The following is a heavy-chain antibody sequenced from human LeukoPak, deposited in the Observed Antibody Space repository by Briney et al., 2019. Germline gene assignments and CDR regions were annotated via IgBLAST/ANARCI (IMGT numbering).Heavy chain of an antibody. Sequence: PGGSLRLSCAASGFTFSSYAMSWVRQAPGKGLEWVSAISGSGGSTYYADSVKGRFTISRDNSKNTLYLQMNSLRAEDTAVYYCAKEDDSSGYRWPHAFDIWGQGTMVTVSS. V-gene: IGHV3-23*01. CDR3: AKEDDSSGYRWPHAFDI. D-gene: IGHD3-22*01. J-gene: IGHJ3*02. CDR2: ISGSGGST. CDR1: GFTFSSYA.